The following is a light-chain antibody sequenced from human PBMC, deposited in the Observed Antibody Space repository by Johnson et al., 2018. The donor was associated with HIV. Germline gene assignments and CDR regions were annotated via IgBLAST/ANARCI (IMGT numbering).Light chain of an antibody. CDR3: GTWDSSLGGHYV. Sequence: QSVLTQPPSVSAAPGQKVTISCSGSSSNIGNNYVSWYQQLPGTAPKLLIYDNNKRPSGTPDRFSGSKSGTSATLGITGLQTGDEADYYCGTWDSSLGGHYVFGPGTKVT. J-gene: IGLJ1*01. V-gene: IGLV1-51*01. CDR2: DNN. CDR1: SSNIGNNY.